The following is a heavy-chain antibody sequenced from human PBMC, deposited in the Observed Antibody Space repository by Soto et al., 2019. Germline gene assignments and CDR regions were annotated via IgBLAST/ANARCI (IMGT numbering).Heavy chain of an antibody. Sequence: EEQLVESGGAVVQPGGSLRLSCEASGFTFGSYTMHWVRQAPGKGLEWVSLISWNGGSSFYADSVKGRFTISRDNSRDSLYLKMNSLRPKDSALYYCAKNIGAHGSGGGDVWGHGTTVTVSS. CDR2: ISWNGGSS. D-gene: IGHD3-10*01. CDR1: GFTFGSYT. J-gene: IGHJ6*02. CDR3: AKNIGAHGSGGGDV. V-gene: IGHV3-43*01.